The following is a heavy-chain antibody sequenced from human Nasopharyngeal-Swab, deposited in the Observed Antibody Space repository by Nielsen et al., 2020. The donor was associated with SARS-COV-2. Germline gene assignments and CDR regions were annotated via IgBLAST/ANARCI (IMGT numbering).Heavy chain of an antibody. CDR2: IYYSGST. CDR3: ARGGRGIFGVVTNFDY. Sequence: RQAPGKGLEWIGYIYYSGSTNYNPSLKSRVTISVDTSKNQFSLNLSSVTAADAAVYYCARGGRGIFGVVTNFDYWGQGTLVTVSS. V-gene: IGHV4-59*01. J-gene: IGHJ4*02. D-gene: IGHD3-3*01.